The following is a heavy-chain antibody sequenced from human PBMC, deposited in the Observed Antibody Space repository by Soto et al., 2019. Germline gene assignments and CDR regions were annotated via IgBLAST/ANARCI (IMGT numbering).Heavy chain of an antibody. CDR1: GGTFSSYT. CDR2: IIPILGIA. J-gene: IGHJ6*03. CDR3: ASLSSSNYYYYMDV. D-gene: IGHD2-2*01. V-gene: IGHV1-69*02. Sequence: QVQLVQSGAEVKKPGSSVKVSCKASGGTFSSYTISWVRQAPGQGLEWMGRIIPILGIAKYAQKFQGRVTITADKSTSTAYMELSSLRSEDTAVYYCASLSSSNYYYYMDVWGKGTTVTVSS.